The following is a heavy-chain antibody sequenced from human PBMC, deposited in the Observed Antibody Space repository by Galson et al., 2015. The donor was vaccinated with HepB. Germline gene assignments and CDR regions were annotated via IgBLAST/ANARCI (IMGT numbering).Heavy chain of an antibody. J-gene: IGHJ4*02. CDR3: ARDRPFDN. V-gene: IGHV3-23*01. CDR1: GFTFSNYA. CDR2: ISGPGGST. Sequence: SLRLSCAASGFTFSNYAMSWVRQAPGKGLEWVSTISGPGGSTYYADSVQGRFTISRDNSKNTLYLQMNSLRVEDTAVYYCARDRPFDNWGQGSLVTVSS.